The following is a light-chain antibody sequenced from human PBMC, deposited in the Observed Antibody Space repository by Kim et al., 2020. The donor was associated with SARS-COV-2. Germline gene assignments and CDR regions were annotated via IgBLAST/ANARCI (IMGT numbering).Light chain of an antibody. J-gene: IGKJ1*01. CDR2: EAS. V-gene: IGKV1-5*01. Sequence: DIQMTQSPSTLSASVGDRVTITCRASQSIGRWLAWYQQKPGRAPKVLIYEASNLQSGVPSRFSGSGSGTEFTLTINNLQPDDFATYYCQQYNSYSPWAFGQGTKVDIK. CDR3: QQYNSYSPWA. CDR1: QSIGRW.